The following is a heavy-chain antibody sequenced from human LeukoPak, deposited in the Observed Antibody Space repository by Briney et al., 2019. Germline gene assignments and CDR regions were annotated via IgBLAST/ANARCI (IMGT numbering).Heavy chain of an antibody. CDR2: INHSGST. CDR1: GGSISDNY. J-gene: IGHJ4*02. V-gene: IGHV4-34*01. D-gene: IGHD1-26*01. Sequence: KPSETLSLTCTVSGGSISDNYWSWIRQPPGKGLEWIGEINHSGSTNYNPSLKSRVTISVDTSKNQFSLKLSSVTAADTAVYYCARGGGVGATNFDYWGQGTLVTVSS. CDR3: ARGGGVGATNFDY.